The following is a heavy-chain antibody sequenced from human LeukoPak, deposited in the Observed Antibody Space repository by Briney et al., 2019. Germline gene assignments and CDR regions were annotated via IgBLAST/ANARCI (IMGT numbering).Heavy chain of an antibody. V-gene: IGHV4-59*12. D-gene: IGHD1-26*01. CDR2: IYYSGST. J-gene: IGHJ3*02. Sequence: LVNPSETLSLTCTVSSASISTYYWSWIRQPPGKGLEWIGYIYYSGSTYYNPSLKSRVTISVDTSKNQFSLKLSSVTAADTAVYYCARDRFLVGAMTFDIWGQGTMVTVSS. CDR1: SASISTYY. CDR3: ARDRFLVGAMTFDI.